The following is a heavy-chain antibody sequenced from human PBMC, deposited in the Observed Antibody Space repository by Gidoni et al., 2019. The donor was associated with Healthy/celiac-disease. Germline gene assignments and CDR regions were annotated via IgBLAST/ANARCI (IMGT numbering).Heavy chain of an antibody. CDR3: AKDKGRDDFWSGYSDYYYYGMDV. CDR2: NSGSGGST. J-gene: IGHJ6*02. CDR1: GFTFSSYA. V-gene: IGHV3-23*01. Sequence: EVQLLESGGGLVQPGGSLRLSCAASGFTFSSYAMIWVRQATGKGLEWVSANSGSGGSTYYADSVKGRFTISRDNSKNTLYLQMNSLRAEDTAVYYCAKDKGRDDFWSGYSDYYYYGMDVWGQGTTVTVSS. D-gene: IGHD3-3*01.